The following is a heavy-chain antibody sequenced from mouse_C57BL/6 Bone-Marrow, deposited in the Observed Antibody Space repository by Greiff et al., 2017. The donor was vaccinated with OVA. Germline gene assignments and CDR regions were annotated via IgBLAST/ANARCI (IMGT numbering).Heavy chain of an antibody. V-gene: IGHV1-81*01. CDR1: GYTFTSYG. CDR2: IYPRSGNT. Sequence: QVQLQQSGAELARPGASVKLSCKASGYTFTSYGISWVKQRTGQGLEWIGEIYPRSGNTYYNEKFKGTATLTADNSSSTAYMQLRSLTSEDSAVYFSARAEGYGNCEAYWGQGTLVTVSA. D-gene: IGHD2-1*01. CDR3: ARAEGYGNCEAY. J-gene: IGHJ3*01.